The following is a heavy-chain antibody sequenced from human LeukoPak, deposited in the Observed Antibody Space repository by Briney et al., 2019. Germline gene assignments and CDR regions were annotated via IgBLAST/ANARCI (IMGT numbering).Heavy chain of an antibody. CDR2: IYTSGST. V-gene: IGHV4-61*02. Sequence: PSQTLSLTCTVSGGSISSGSYYWSWIRQPAGKGLEWIGRIYTSGSTNYNPSLKSRVTISVDTSKNQFSLKLSSVTAADTAVYYCAVDWDYWGQGTLVTVSS. CDR1: GGSISSGSYY. J-gene: IGHJ4*02. CDR3: AVDWDY.